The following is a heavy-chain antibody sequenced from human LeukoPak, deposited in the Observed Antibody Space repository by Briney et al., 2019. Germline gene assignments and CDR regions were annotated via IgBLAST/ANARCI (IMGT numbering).Heavy chain of an antibody. J-gene: IGHJ5*02. CDR3: ARVAYCGGDCYLNWFDP. CDR2: IIPIFGTA. Sequence: ASVKVSCKASGGTFSSYAISWVRQAPGQGLEWMGGIIPIFGTANYAQKFQGRVTITADESTSTACMELSSLRSEDTAVYYCARVAYCGGDCYLNWFDPWGQGTLVTVSS. V-gene: IGHV1-69*13. D-gene: IGHD2-21*02. CDR1: GGTFSSYA.